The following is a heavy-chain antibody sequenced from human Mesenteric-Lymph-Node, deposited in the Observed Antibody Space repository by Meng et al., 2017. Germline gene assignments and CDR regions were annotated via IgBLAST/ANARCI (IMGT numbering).Heavy chain of an antibody. CDR3: AREKKQPFVLVAFDI. V-gene: IGHV3-30*04. J-gene: IGHJ3*02. CDR2: ISYDGSNK. Sequence: GESLKISCAASGFTFSSYAMHWVRQAPGKGLEWVAVISYDGSNKYYADSVKGRFTISRDNSKNTLYLQMNSLRAEDTAVYYCAREKKQPFVLVAFDIWGQGTMVTVSS. D-gene: IGHD3-16*01. CDR1: GFTFSSYA.